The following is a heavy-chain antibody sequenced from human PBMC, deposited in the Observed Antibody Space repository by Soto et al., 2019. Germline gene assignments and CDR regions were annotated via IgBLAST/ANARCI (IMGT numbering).Heavy chain of an antibody. V-gene: IGHV4-59*01. Sequence: SETLSLTCTVSGGSISSYYWSWIRQPPGKGLEWIGYIYYSGSTNYNPSLKSRVTISVDTSKNQFSLKLSSVTAADTAVYYCARAAGIAAVTTMFDYWGQGTLVTVSS. D-gene: IGHD6-13*01. CDR1: GGSISSYY. CDR3: ARAAGIAAVTTMFDY. CDR2: IYYSGST. J-gene: IGHJ4*02.